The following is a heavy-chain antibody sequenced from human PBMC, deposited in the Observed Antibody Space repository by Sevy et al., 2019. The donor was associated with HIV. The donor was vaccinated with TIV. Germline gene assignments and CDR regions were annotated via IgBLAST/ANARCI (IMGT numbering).Heavy chain of an antibody. CDR2: IYTSGST. Sequence: SETLSLTCTVSGGSISSYYWSWIRQPAGKGLEWIGRIYTSGSTNYNPSLKSRVTMSVDTSKNQFSLKLSSVTAADTAVYYCARDSYYDSSGYYPSGGDYYYYGMDVWGQGTTVTVSS. V-gene: IGHV4-4*07. CDR3: ARDSYYDSSGYYPSGGDYYYYGMDV. J-gene: IGHJ6*02. D-gene: IGHD3-22*01. CDR1: GGSISSYY.